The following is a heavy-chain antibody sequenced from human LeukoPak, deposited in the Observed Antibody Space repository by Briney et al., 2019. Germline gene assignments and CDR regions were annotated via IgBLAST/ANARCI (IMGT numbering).Heavy chain of an antibody. CDR1: GFTFSNFW. D-gene: IGHD1-26*01. J-gene: IGHJ4*02. CDR3: ARVASGTYYVIDY. CDR2: INHDGTGT. Sequence: GGSLRLSCAASGFTFSNFWMHWVRQVPGKGLVWVSGINHDGTGTYYADSVKGRFTISRDTSKNTLYLQMNSLRADDTAVYYCARVASGTYYVIDYWGQGTLVTVSS. V-gene: IGHV3-74*01.